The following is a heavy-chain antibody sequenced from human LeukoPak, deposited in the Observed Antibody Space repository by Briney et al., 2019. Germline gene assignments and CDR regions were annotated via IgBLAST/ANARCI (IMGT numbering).Heavy chain of an antibody. CDR1: GFAFSDYG. CDR3: ARDLSGGGYDY. D-gene: IGHD1-26*01. Sequence: GRSLRLSCAASGFAFSDYGMHWVRQAPGKGLEWVAVISYDGSNKYYADSVKGRFTISRDNSKNTGYLQMNSLRAEDTAVYYCARDLSGGGYDYWGQGTLVTVSS. V-gene: IGHV3-30*03. CDR2: ISYDGSNK. J-gene: IGHJ4*02.